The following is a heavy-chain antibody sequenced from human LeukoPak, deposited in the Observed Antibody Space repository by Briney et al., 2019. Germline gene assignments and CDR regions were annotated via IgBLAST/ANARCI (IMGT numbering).Heavy chain of an antibody. CDR1: GYSFTTYA. CDR2: ISTYNDNT. CDR3: ARGWDRFEY. J-gene: IGHJ4*02. Sequence: GASVKVSCKASGYSFTTYAISWVRQAPGQGLEWMGWISTYNDNTNYAQNLQGRVTLTTDISTSTAYMELRSLRSDDTAVYYCARGWDRFEYWGQGTLVTVSS. V-gene: IGHV1-18*04. D-gene: IGHD1-26*01.